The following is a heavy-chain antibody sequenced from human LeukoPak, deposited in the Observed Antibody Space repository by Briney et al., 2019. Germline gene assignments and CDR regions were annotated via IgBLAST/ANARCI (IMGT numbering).Heavy chain of an antibody. CDR1: GFTFSSYA. D-gene: IGHD6-13*01. J-gene: IGHJ5*02. CDR3: ARDAPQVPAAGVLAS. CDR2: IGSGGTDI. V-gene: IGHV3-21*04. Sequence: GGSLRLSCAASGFTFSSYAMNWVRQAPGKGLEWVSGIGSGGTDIYYADSVKGRFTFSRDISKNTLYLQMNGLRTEDTAMYYCARDAPQVPAAGVLASWGQGTLVTVSS.